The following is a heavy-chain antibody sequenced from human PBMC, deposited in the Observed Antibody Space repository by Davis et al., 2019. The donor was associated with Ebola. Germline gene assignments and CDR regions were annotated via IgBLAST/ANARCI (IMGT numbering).Heavy chain of an antibody. CDR2: ISGSGGST. CDR1: GFTFSSYA. Sequence: GESLKISCRASGFTFSSYAMSWVRQAPGKGLEWVSAISGSGGSTYYADSVKGRFTISRHNSKNTLYLQMNSLRAEDTAVYYCARAQDYGDYGGGFDFWGRGTLVTVSS. J-gene: IGHJ4*02. CDR3: ARAQDYGDYGGGFDF. V-gene: IGHV3-23*01. D-gene: IGHD4-17*01.